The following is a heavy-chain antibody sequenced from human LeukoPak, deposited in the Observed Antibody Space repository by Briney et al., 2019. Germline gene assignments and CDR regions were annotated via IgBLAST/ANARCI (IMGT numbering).Heavy chain of an antibody. Sequence: PGGSLRLSCAASGFTFSSCWMHWVRQAPGRGLVWVSRINNDGSSTSYADSVKGRFTISRDNAKNTLYLAMNSLRDEDTAVYHCASVVGGYYPPVEAFDIWGQGTMVTVSS. D-gene: IGHD3-3*01. CDR2: INNDGSST. V-gene: IGHV3-74*01. CDR1: GFTFSSCW. J-gene: IGHJ3*02. CDR3: ASVVGGYYPPVEAFDI.